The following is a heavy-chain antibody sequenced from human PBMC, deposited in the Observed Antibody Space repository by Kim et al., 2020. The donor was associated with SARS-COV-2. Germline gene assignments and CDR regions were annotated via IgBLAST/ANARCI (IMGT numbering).Heavy chain of an antibody. V-gene: IGHV3-74*01. CDR2: IRSDGRST. CDR1: GFTFSSYW. Sequence: GGSLRLSCAASGFTFSSYWMHWVRQAPGKGLVWVSRIRSDGRSTTYADSVKGRFTISRDNAKNTLYLQMNSLRAEDTAVYYCARDYWGSLDVWGQGTTVTVSS. CDR3: ARDYWGSLDV. J-gene: IGHJ6*02. D-gene: IGHD2-8*02.